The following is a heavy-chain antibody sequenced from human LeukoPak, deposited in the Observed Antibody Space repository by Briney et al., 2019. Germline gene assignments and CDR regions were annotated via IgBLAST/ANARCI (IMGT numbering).Heavy chain of an antibody. CDR3: AKDDSLYCSSTSCVD. D-gene: IGHD2-2*01. CDR2: ISGSGGST. CDR1: GFTFSSYA. Sequence: GSLRLSCAASGFTFSSYAMSWVRQAPGKGLEWVSAISGSGGSTYYADSVKGRFTISRDNSKNTLYLQMNSLRAEDTAVYYCAKDDSLYCSSTSCVDWGQGTLVTVSS. J-gene: IGHJ4*02. V-gene: IGHV3-23*01.